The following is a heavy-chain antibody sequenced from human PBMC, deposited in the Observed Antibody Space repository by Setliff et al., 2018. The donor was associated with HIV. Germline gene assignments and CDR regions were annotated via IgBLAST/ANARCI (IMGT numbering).Heavy chain of an antibody. J-gene: IGHJ5*02. CDR2: INAADGNT. CDR3: VRDRFTWAYCGGACGWFDP. Sequence: ASVKVSCKTSGYTFNIYGMHWVRQAPGQRLEWMGWINAADGNTKYSQKLQGRVTITRDTSASTAHMELSSLRSEDTAVNYCVRDRFTWAYCGGACGWFDPWGQGTLVTVSS. CDR1: GYTFNIYG. D-gene: IGHD2-21*02. V-gene: IGHV1-3*01.